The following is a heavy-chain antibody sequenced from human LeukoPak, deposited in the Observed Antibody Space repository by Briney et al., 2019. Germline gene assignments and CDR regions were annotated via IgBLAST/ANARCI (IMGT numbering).Heavy chain of an antibody. Sequence: SETLSLTCTVSGDSISSYYWSWIRQPPGKGLEWIGYIYYSGSTNYNPSLKSRVTISVDTSKNQFSLKLSSVTAADTAVYYCARVDTAMVLQNWGQGTLVTVSS. CDR2: IYYSGST. CDR3: ARVDTAMVLQN. CDR1: GDSISSYY. V-gene: IGHV4-59*01. J-gene: IGHJ1*01. D-gene: IGHD5-18*01.